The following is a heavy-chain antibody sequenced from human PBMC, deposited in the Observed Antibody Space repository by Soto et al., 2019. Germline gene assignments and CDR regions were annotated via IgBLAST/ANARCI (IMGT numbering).Heavy chain of an antibody. CDR2: IYPSDSDT. D-gene: IGHD3-3*01. J-gene: IGHJ4*02. V-gene: IGHV5-51*01. CDR1: GYNFAGYW. Sequence: GESLKISCKGSGYNFAGYWTAWVRQMPGKGLELMGIIYPSDSDTRYRPSFQGQVTISADKSISSAYLQWSSLRASDTAMYYCARGGVSTRTFDYWGQGTPVTVCS. CDR3: ARGGVSTRTFDY.